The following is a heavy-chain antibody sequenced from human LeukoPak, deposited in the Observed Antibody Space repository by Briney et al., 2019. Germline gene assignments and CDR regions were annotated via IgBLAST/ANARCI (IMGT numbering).Heavy chain of an antibody. D-gene: IGHD3-3*01. Sequence: ASVKVSCKASGYTFTSYYMHWVRQAPGQGLEWMGIINPSGGSTSYAQKFQGRVTSTRDTSASTAYLDLSSLRSEDTAIYYCARVVTRLREGAYQYDSDVWGPGTTVTVSS. V-gene: IGHV1-46*01. J-gene: IGHJ6*02. CDR3: ARVVTRLREGAYQYDSDV. CDR2: INPSGGST. CDR1: GYTFTSYY.